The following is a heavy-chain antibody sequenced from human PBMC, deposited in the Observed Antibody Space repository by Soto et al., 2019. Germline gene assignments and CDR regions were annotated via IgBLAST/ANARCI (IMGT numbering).Heavy chain of an antibody. Sequence: ESGGGLVQPGGSLRLSCEVSGVSFNSYAMGWVRQAQGKRLEWVSSFSASDGTTYYADSVKGRFTVSRDNSKNTVFLQMNSLRVEDTAVYFCAKDRSYYYGSGSFEGVFDSWGQGTLVTVSS. J-gene: IGHJ4*02. CDR3: AKDRSYYYGSGSFEGVFDS. V-gene: IGHV3-23*01. CDR2: FSASDGTT. D-gene: IGHD3-10*01. CDR1: GVSFNSYA.